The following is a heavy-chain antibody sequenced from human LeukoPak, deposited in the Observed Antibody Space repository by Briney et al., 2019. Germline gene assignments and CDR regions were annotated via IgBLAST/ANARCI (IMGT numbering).Heavy chain of an antibody. Sequence: ASVKVSCKASGYTFTGYYMHWVRQAPGQGLEWMGWINPNSGGTNYAQKFLGRVTMTRDTSISTAYMELSRLRSDDTAVYYCASGYFGGPLRNYYYYYGMDVWGQGTTVTVSS. V-gene: IGHV1-2*02. D-gene: IGHD3-16*01. CDR2: INPNSGGT. J-gene: IGHJ6*02. CDR1: GYTFTGYY. CDR3: ASGYFGGPLRNYYYYYGMDV.